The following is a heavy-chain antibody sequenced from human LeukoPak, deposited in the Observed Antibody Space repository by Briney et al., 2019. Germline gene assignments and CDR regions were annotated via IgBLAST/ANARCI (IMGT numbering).Heavy chain of an antibody. J-gene: IGHJ4*02. CDR3: ARRPVYYYDSSGYPAYYFDY. CDR1: GYSFTSYW. Sequence: GESLKISCKGPGYSFTSYWIGWVRQMPGKGLEWMGIIYPGDSDTRYSPSFQGQVTISADKSISTAYLQWSSLKASDTAMYYCARRPVYYYDSSGYPAYYFDYWGQGTLVTVSS. D-gene: IGHD3-22*01. V-gene: IGHV5-51*01. CDR2: IYPGDSDT.